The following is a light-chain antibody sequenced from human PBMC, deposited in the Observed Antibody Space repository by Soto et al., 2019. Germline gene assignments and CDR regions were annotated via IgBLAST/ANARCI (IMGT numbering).Light chain of an antibody. Sequence: QSLLSQPASVSGSPGDSITISCTGTSRDIGGYNYVSWYQQFPGKAPKLMISEVNNRPSGVSSRFSGSRSGNTASLTISGVQAEEEAAYYCSSYTSSGTWVFGGGTKVTVL. CDR2: EVN. CDR3: SSYTSSGTWV. J-gene: IGLJ3*02. CDR1: SRDIGGYNY. V-gene: IGLV2-14*01.